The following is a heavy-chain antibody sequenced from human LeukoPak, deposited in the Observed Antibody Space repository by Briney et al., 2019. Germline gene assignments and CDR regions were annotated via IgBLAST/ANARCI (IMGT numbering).Heavy chain of an antibody. D-gene: IGHD2-21*01. CDR1: GFTFSTYA. CDR3: IPMWAFDI. V-gene: IGHV3-30-3*01. Sequence: PGGSLRLSCAGSGFTFSTYAMHWVRRAPGKGLEWVAGLSYDGSDKHFADSVKGRFTISRDNSKNTLYLQMNSLKTEDTAVYYCIPMWAFDIWGQGTMVTVS. CDR2: LSYDGSDK. J-gene: IGHJ3*02.